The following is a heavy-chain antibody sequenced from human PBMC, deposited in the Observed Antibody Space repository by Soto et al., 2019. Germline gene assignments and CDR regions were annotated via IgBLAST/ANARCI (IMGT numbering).Heavy chain of an antibody. V-gene: IGHV3-21*01. CDR3: ARELTGGAFDI. J-gene: IGHJ3*02. D-gene: IGHD1-26*01. CDR2: ISSSSSYI. CDR1: GFTFSSYS. Sequence: GGSLRLSCAASGFTFSSYSMNWVRQAPGKGLEWVSSISSSSSYIYYADSVKGRFTISRDNAKNSLYLQMNSLRAEDTAVYYCARELTGGAFDIWGQGTMVTVSS.